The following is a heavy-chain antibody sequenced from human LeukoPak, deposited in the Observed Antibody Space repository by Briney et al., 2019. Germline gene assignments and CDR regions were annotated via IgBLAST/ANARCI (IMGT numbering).Heavy chain of an antibody. D-gene: IGHD4-17*01. Sequence: ASVKVSCKASGYTFISYYMHWVRQAPGQGLEWVGIINPSGGSTNYAQKFQGRVNMTRDTSTSIVYMELRSLGSEDTAVYYCARGIPSDFGFYGASHFDYWGQGTLVTVSS. CDR3: ARGIPSDFGFYGASHFDY. J-gene: IGHJ4*02. CDR2: INPSGGST. CDR1: GYTFISYY. V-gene: IGHV1-46*01.